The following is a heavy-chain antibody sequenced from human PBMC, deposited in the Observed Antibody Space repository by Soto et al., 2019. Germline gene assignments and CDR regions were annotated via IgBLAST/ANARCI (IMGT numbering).Heavy chain of an antibody. J-gene: IGHJ4*02. Sequence: SQTLSLTCAISGDSVSSSSAVCSWIRQSPSRGLEWLGRTYYRSKWYKDYEVSVKSRITINLDTSKNQFSLQLNSVTPEDTAVYYCARGAVADYSRVFDYWGQGTLVTVSS. V-gene: IGHV6-1*01. D-gene: IGHD6-19*01. CDR1: GDSVSSSSAV. CDR3: ARGAVADYSRVFDY. CDR2: TYYRSKWYK.